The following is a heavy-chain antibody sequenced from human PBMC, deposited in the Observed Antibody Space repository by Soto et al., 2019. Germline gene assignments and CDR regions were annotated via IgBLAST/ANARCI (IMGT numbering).Heavy chain of an antibody. CDR1: GFTFSTYA. CDR2: IGGNGATT. Sequence: EVQLLDSGGGLVQPGGSLRLSCIASGFTFSTYAMSWVRQAPGKGLEWVPGIGGNGATTRYADSVKGRFTISRDNSKNTVYLQMNNLRVEDTAVYYCAKTLYGGCDYWGRGTLVTVSS. V-gene: IGHV3-23*01. D-gene: IGHD5-12*01. CDR3: AKTLYGGCDY. J-gene: IGHJ4*02.